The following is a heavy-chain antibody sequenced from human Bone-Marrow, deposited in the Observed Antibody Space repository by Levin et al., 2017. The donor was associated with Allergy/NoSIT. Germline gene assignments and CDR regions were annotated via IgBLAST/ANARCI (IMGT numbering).Heavy chain of an antibody. J-gene: IGHJ4*02. Sequence: GESLKISCEASGFRFSSYDIHWVRQAPGKGLEWVAVIWSDGSNIGYGDFVKGRFTISRDNSKNMLYLQMNNLTHADTAVYYCARAHSGNYPGPDFWGQGTLVTVAS. CDR3: ARAHSGNYPGPDF. CDR2: IWSDGSNI. D-gene: IGHD6-19*01. V-gene: IGHV3-33*01. CDR1: GFRFSSYD.